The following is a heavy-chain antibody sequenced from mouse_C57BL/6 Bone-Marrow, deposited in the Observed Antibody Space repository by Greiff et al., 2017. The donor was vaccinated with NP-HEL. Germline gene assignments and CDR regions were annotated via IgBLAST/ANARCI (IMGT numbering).Heavy chain of an antibody. Sequence: QVQLQQPGTELVKPGASVKLSCKASGYTFTSYWMHWVKQRAGQGLEWIGNINPSNGGTNYNEKFKSKATLTVDKSSSTAYMQLSSLTSEDSAVYDCARRGGRSTDWYFDVWGTGTTVTVSS. CDR1: GYTFTSYW. CDR2: INPSNGGT. J-gene: IGHJ1*03. V-gene: IGHV1-53*01. CDR3: ARRGGRSTDWYFDV. D-gene: IGHD1-1*01.